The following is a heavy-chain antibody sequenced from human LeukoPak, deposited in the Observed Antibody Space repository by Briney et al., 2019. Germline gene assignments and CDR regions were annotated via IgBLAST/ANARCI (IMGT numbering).Heavy chain of an antibody. CDR3: ARRYGSGSSGTFDY. CDR2: IYYSGST. D-gene: IGHD3-10*01. J-gene: IGHJ4*02. CDR1: GGSISTSDRY. Sequence: SETLSLTCTVSGGSISTSDRYWGWIRQPPGKGLEWIAYIYYSGSTNYNPSLKSRVTISVDTSKNQFSLKLSSVTAADTAVYYCARRYGSGSSGTFDYWGQGTLVTVSS. V-gene: IGHV4-61*05.